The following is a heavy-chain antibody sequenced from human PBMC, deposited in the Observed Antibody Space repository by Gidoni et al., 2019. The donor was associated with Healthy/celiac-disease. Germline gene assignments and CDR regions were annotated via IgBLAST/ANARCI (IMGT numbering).Heavy chain of an antibody. CDR2: IRGSGGST. J-gene: IGHJ4*02. Sequence: EVQLLESGGGLVQPGGSLRLSCAASGFTFSSYAMSWVRQAPGKGLGWVSAIRGSGGSTYYADSVKGRFTISRDNSKNTLYLQMNSLRAEDTAVYYCAKPFSIVVVPAAMPDYWGQGTLVTVSS. CDR3: AKPFSIVVVPAAMPDY. V-gene: IGHV3-23*01. D-gene: IGHD2-2*01. CDR1: GFTFSSYA.